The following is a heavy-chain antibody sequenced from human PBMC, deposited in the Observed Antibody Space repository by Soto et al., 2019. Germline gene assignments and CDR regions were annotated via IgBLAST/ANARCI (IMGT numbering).Heavy chain of an antibody. CDR3: ARFLGYCSSTSCLNYYYYGMDV. V-gene: IGHV4-59*01. CDR2: IYYSGST. CDR1: GGSISSYY. Sequence: SETLSLTCTVSGGSISSYYWSWIRQPPGKGLEWIGYIYYSGSTNYNPSLKSRVTISVDTSKNQFSPKLSSVTAADTAVYYCARFLGYCSSTSCLNYYYYGMDVWGQGTTVTVSS. J-gene: IGHJ6*02. D-gene: IGHD2-2*01.